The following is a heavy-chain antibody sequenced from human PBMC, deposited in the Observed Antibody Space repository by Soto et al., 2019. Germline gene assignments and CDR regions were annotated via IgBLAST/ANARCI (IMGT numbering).Heavy chain of an antibody. CDR2: FDPEDGET. CDR1: GYTLTELS. CDR3: ATGGYYFWSGYPHYYYGMDV. D-gene: IGHD3-3*01. V-gene: IGHV1-24*01. J-gene: IGHJ6*02. Sequence: ASVKVSCKVSGYTLTELSMHWVRQAPGKGLEWMGGFDPEDGETIYAQKFQGRVTMTEDTSTDTAYMELSSLRSEDTAAYYCATGGYYFWSGYPHYYYGMDVWGQGTTVTVSS.